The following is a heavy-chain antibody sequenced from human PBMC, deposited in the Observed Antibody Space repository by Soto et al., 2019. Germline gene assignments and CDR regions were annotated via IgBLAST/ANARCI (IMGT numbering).Heavy chain of an antibody. CDR3: AHKGGRGAGMDV. D-gene: IGHD2-15*01. V-gene: IGHV2-5*02. CDR1: GFSLSTSGVG. Sequence: QITLKESGPTLVKPTQTLTLTCTFSGFSLSTSGVGVAWIRQPPGKALEWPALIYWDNDERYSPSLRSRLTITKDTSKNQVVLTLTNMDPVDTATYYCAHKGGRGAGMDVWGQGTTVTVS. CDR2: IYWDNDE. J-gene: IGHJ6*02.